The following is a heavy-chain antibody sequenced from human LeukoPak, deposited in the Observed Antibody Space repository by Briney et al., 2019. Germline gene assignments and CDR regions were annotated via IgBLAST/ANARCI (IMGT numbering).Heavy chain of an antibody. J-gene: IGHJ5*02. CDR3: ATSTTVAGTFWFDP. CDR2: ISSDGSKT. Sequence: AGSLRLSCAPSGVSLSNYALDWVRQAPGKGLEWVAAISSDGSKTYYTDSVKGRFTISRDGPSDTLSLQMDSLTAEDTARYYFATSTTVAGTFWFDPWGQGTLVIVSS. V-gene: IGHV3-30*04. D-gene: IGHD6-19*01. CDR1: GVSLSNYA.